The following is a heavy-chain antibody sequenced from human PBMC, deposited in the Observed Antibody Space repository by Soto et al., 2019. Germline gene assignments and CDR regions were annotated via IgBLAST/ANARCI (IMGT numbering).Heavy chain of an antibody. CDR1: GGSISHDNYY. CDR3: ESASISRCVHRSRHVTSDP. Sequence: SETLSVTCTVSGGSISHDNYYWSWIRHHPGKGLEWIGYIYYTGTTYYSPSLESRVAISVDTSQNQFSLKLGAVTAADTAVYFCESASISRCVHRSRHVTSDPWSPVTLFSVAS. CDR2: IYYTGTT. J-gene: IGHJ5*02. V-gene: IGHV4-31*03. D-gene: IGHD2-21*01.